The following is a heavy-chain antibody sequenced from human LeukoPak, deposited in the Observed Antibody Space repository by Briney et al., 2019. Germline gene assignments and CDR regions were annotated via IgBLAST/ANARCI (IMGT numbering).Heavy chain of an antibody. CDR3: ARGQRVDFWSGYYPDY. CDR1: GGSISSGDYY. J-gene: IGHJ4*02. D-gene: IGHD3-3*01. V-gene: IGHV4-30-4*01. Sequence: SETLSLTCTVSGGSISSGDYYWSWIRQPPGKGLEWIGYIYYSGSTYYNPSLKSRVTISVDTSKNQFSLKLSSVTAADTAVYYCARGQRVDFWSGYYPDYWGQGTLVTVSS. CDR2: IYYSGST.